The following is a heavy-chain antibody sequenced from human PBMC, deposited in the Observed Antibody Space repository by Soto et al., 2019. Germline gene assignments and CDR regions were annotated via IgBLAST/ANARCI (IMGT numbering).Heavy chain of an antibody. J-gene: IGHJ6*02. CDR3: ARVLNPYAIRYYYYYGMDV. CDR2: INPNSGAT. Sequence: ASVKVSCKASGYTFTGYFMHWVRQAPGQGLEWMGWINPNSGATGYAQKFQGRVTMTRNTSISTAYMELSGLRSEDTAVYYCARVLNPYAIRYYYYYGMDVWGQGTTVTVSS. D-gene: IGHD2-8*01. V-gene: IGHV1-8*02. CDR1: GYTFTGYF.